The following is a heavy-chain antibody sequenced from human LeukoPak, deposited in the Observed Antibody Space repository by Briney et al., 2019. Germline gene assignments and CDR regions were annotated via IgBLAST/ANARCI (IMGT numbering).Heavy chain of an antibody. Sequence: GRSLRLSCAASGFTFSSYAIHWVRQAPGKGLEWVAVISYDGSNKYYADSVKGRFTISRDNSKNTLYLQMNSLRAEDTAVYYCARGSSWYFSYRGAYGMDVWGQGTTVTVSS. J-gene: IGHJ6*02. CDR3: ARGSSWYFSYRGAYGMDV. D-gene: IGHD6-13*01. CDR1: GFTFSSYA. CDR2: ISYDGSNK. V-gene: IGHV3-30*04.